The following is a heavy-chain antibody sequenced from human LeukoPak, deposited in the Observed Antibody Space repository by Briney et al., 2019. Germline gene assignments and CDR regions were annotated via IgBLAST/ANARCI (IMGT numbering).Heavy chain of an antibody. CDR2: ISSSSSYI. CDR3: AREAGYSRSWDPHFDY. CDR1: GFTFSSYS. Sequence: PGGSLRLSWAASGFTFSSYSMNWVRQAPGKGLEWVSSISSSSSYIYYADSVKGRFTISRDNAKNSLYLQMNSLRAEDTAVYYCAREAGYSRSWDPHFDYWGQGTLVTVSS. J-gene: IGHJ4*02. D-gene: IGHD6-13*01. V-gene: IGHV3-21*01.